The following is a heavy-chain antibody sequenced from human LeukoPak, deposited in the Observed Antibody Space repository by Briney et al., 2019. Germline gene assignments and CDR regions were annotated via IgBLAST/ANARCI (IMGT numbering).Heavy chain of an antibody. J-gene: IGHJ5*02. D-gene: IGHD5-18*01. V-gene: IGHV4-39*07. CDR1: GGSISSSSYY. CDR3: ARELLYSYGYNWFDP. CDR2: IYYSGST. Sequence: SETLSLTCTASGGSISSSSYYWGWIRQPPGKGLEWIGSIYYSGSTDYTPSLKSRVTISVDTSKNQFSLKLSSVTAADTAVYYCARELLYSYGYNWFDPWGQGTLDTVSS.